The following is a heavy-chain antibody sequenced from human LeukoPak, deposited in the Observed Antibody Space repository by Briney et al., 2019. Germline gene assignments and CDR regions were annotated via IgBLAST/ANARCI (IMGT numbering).Heavy chain of an antibody. CDR1: GFTFTSYS. CDR2: ISNRGDYI. D-gene: IGHD6-13*01. V-gene: IGHV3-21*04. CDR3: AKDRRQLVPKGGGTDV. Sequence: GGSLRLSCSAAGFTFTSYSRNWVRQAPGKGLEWVSSISNRGDYIYYADSVKGRFTISRDNAKNSLYLQMNSLRAEDTALYYCAKDRRQLVPKGGGTDVWGQGTTVTVSS. J-gene: IGHJ6*02.